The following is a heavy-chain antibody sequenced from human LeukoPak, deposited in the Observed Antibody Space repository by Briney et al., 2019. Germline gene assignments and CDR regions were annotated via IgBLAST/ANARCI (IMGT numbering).Heavy chain of an antibody. Sequence: GGSLRLSCAASGFTFSTYSMNWVRQAPGKGLEWVSSITGSSTYIYYSDSLRGRFTISRDSAKNSVYLQMNSLRAEDTAVYYCARGGISSSWGYWGQGTLVTVSS. D-gene: IGHD6-13*01. CDR1: GFTFSTYS. V-gene: IGHV3-21*01. CDR2: ITGSSTYI. J-gene: IGHJ4*02. CDR3: ARGGISSSWGY.